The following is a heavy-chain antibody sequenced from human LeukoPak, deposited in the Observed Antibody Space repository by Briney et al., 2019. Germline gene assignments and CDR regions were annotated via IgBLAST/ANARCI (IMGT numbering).Heavy chain of an antibody. D-gene: IGHD5-18*01. CDR2: IKQDGTEK. CDR3: ARDLSGVTGYSYGRGIDY. CDR1: GFTFSSYW. J-gene: IGHJ4*02. Sequence: GGSLRLSCAASGFTFSSYWMSWVRQAPGKVLEWVANIKQDGTEKYYVDSVKGRFTISRDNAKTSLYLQMNSLRAEDTAVYYCARDLSGVTGYSYGRGIDYWGQGTLVTVSS. V-gene: IGHV3-7*01.